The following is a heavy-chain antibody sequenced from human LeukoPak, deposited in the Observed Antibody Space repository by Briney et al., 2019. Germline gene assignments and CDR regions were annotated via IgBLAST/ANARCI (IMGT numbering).Heavy chain of an antibody. D-gene: IGHD4-11*01. CDR3: ARYDYSNLDMAEYFQH. CDR2: INPNSGGT. CDR1: GYTFTGYY. V-gene: IGHV1-2*02. J-gene: IGHJ1*01. Sequence: ASVKVSCKASGYTFTGYYMHWVRQAPGQGLEWMGWINPNSGGTNYAQKFQGRVTMTRDTSISTAYMELSRLRSDDTDVYYCARYDYSNLDMAEYFQHWGQGTLVTVSS.